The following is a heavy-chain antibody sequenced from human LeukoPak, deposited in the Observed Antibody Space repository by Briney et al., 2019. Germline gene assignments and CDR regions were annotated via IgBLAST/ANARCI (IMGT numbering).Heavy chain of an antibody. D-gene: IGHD5-18*01. J-gene: IGHJ5*02. CDR2: IYYSGST. CDR3: ARRYSGPFDP. CDR1: GGSISSYY. V-gene: IGHV4-59*08. Sequence: SETLSLTCTVSGGSISSYYWSWIRQPPGKGLEWIGYIYYSGSTNYNPSLESRVTISVDTSKNQFSLKLSSVTAADTAVYYCARRYSGPFDPWGQGTLVTVSS.